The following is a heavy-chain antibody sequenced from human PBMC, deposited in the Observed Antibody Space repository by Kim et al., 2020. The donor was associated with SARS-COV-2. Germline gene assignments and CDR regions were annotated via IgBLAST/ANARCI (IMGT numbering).Heavy chain of an antibody. D-gene: IGHD1-26*01. V-gene: IGHV1-46*01. Sequence: SYAQKFQGRVTLARDTSTGTVYMELSSLRSEDTAVYYCARDLEGGDAFDIWGQGTMVTVSS. J-gene: IGHJ3*02. CDR3: ARDLEGGDAFDI.